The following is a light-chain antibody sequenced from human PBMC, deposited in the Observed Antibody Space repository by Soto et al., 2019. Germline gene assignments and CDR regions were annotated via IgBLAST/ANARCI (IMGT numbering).Light chain of an antibody. J-gene: IGKJ5*01. CDR1: QSVNGH. Sequence: EIVMTQSPATLSVSPGERATLSCRASQSVNGHLAWYQQKPGQAPRLLISGTSARATGVPARFGGSGSGTDFTFTITSLLSEDFAVYYCQQYNDWPITFGQGTRLEIK. V-gene: IGKV3-15*01. CDR2: GTS. CDR3: QQYNDWPIT.